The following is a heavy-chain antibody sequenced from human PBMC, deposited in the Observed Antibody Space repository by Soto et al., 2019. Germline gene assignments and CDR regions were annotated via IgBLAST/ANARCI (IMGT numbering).Heavy chain of an antibody. CDR1: SGSISSSNW. V-gene: IGHV4-4*02. CDR3: ASRLLWFGELLGAFDI. D-gene: IGHD3-10*01. J-gene: IGHJ3*02. Sequence: QVQLQESGPGLVKPSGTLSLTCAVSSGSISSSNWWSWVRQPPGKGLEWIGEIYHSGSTNYNPSLQSRVTISVDKSKNQFSLKLSSVTDANTAVYYCASRLLWFGELLGAFDIWGQGTMVTVSS. CDR2: IYHSGST.